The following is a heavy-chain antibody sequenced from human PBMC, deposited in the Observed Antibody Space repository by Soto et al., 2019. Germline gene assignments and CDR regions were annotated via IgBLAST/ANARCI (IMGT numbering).Heavy chain of an antibody. Sequence: AASVKVSCKASGFTFTSSAVQWVRQARGQRLEWIGWIVVGSGNTNYAQKFQERVTITRDMSTSTAYMELSSLRSEDTAVYYCAAEKRTSYYDMVTGYYIAPSFDDWGQGTLVTVSS. CDR1: GFTFTSSA. D-gene: IGHD3-9*01. J-gene: IGHJ4*02. V-gene: IGHV1-58*01. CDR2: IVVGSGNT. CDR3: AAEKRTSYYDMVTGYYIAPSFDD.